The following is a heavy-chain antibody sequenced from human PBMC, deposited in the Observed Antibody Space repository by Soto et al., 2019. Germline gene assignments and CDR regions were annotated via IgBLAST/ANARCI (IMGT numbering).Heavy chain of an antibody. CDR1: GFTFSSYS. Sequence: GGSLRLSCAASGFTFSSYSMNWVRQAPGKGLEWVSSISSSSSYIYYADSVKGRFTISRDNAKNSLYLQMNSLRAEDTAVYYCARDLSGYDILTGYYLGAFDIWGQGTMVTVSS. CDR3: ARDLSGYDILTGYYLGAFDI. D-gene: IGHD3-9*01. CDR2: ISSSSSYI. J-gene: IGHJ3*02. V-gene: IGHV3-21*01.